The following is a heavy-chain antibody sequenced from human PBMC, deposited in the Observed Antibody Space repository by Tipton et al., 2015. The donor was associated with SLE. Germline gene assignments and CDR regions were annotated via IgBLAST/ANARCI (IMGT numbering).Heavy chain of an antibody. J-gene: IGHJ4*02. D-gene: IGHD6-19*01. CDR2: IHHSGRT. Sequence: TLSLTCTVSGGSISRRRSSWGWLRPPPGPGLEWLGEIHHSGRTHYNPSLQSRVTLSVDPAQPPFSLPLSSVTAADTAGEDCARGGSGGPGAYWGQGTLVTGSS. V-gene: IGHV4-39*01. CDR1: GGSISRRRSS. CDR3: ARGGSGGPGAY.